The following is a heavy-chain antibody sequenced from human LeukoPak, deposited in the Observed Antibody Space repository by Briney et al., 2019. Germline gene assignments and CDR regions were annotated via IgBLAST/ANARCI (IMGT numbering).Heavy chain of an antibody. Sequence: GGSLRLSCAASGFTFDDYAMHWVRQAPGKGLEWVSGISWNSGSIGYADSVKGRFTISRDNAKNSLYLQMNSLRAEDTALYYWAKFSAASRAFDYWGQGTLVTVSS. CDR1: GFTFDDYA. CDR3: AKFSAASRAFDY. D-gene: IGHD6-13*01. J-gene: IGHJ4*02. CDR2: ISWNSGSI. V-gene: IGHV3-9*01.